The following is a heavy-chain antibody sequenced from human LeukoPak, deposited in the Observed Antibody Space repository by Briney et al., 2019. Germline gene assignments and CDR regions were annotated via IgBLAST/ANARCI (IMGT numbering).Heavy chain of an antibody. CDR2: INHSGST. CDR1: GYSISSGYY. J-gene: IGHJ3*02. D-gene: IGHD2-15*01. V-gene: IGHV4-38-2*01. Sequence: SETLSLTCAVSGYSISSGYYWGWIRQPPGKGLEWIGEINHSGSTNYNPPLKSRVTISVDTSKNQFSLKLSSVTAADTAVYYCALKPPGYCSGGSCYPGAFDIWGQGTMVTVSS. CDR3: ALKPPGYCSGGSCYPGAFDI.